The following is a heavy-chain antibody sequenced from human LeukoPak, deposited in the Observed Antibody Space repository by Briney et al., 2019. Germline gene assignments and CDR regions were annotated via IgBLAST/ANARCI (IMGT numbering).Heavy chain of an antibody. CDR2: INPNSGGT. V-gene: IGHV1-2*06. J-gene: IGHJ4*02. CDR1: GGTFSSYA. Sequence: GASVKVSCKASGGTFSSYAISWVRQAPGQGLEWMGRINPNSGGTNYAQKFQGRVTMTRDTSISTAYMELSRLRSDDTAVYYCAIYSWFGELLQGEKGRRYFDYWGQGTLVTVSS. CDR3: AIYSWFGELLQGEKGRRYFDY. D-gene: IGHD3-10*01.